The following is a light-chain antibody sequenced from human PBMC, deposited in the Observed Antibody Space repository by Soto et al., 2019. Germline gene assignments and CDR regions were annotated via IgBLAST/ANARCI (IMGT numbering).Light chain of an antibody. Sequence: DIQMTQSPSSLSASVGDRVTITCRASQSISTNLNWYQQKPGKAPKLLIYAASSLQSGVPSRFSGSGSGTDFTLTISSLQPEDFGTYFCQQSYNGPRTFGPGTKVDVE. CDR3: QQSYNGPRT. CDR2: AAS. J-gene: IGKJ3*01. CDR1: QSISTN. V-gene: IGKV1-39*01.